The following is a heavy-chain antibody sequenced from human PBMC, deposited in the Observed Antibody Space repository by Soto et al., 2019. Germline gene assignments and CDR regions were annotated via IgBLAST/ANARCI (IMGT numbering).Heavy chain of an antibody. CDR2: INPNSDGT. V-gene: IGHV1-2*04. CDR3: ARLSNTAMGRAFDI. J-gene: IGHJ3*02. D-gene: IGHD5-18*01. CDR1: GYTFTGYY. Sequence: ASVKVSCKASGYTFTGYYMHWVRQAPGQGLEWMGWINPNSDGTNYAQKFQGWVTMTRDTSISTAYMELSRLRSDDTAVYYCARLSNTAMGRAFDIWGQGTMVTVSS.